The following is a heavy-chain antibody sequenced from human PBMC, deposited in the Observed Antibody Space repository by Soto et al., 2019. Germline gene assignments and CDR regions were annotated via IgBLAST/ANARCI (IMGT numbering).Heavy chain of an antibody. D-gene: IGHD3-22*01. CDR2: IIPMFGTA. J-gene: IGHJ4*02. CDR3: ARGWGYDSSDYYYAY. V-gene: IGHV1-69*01. CDR1: GGTFSRHA. Sequence: QVQLVQSGAEVRKPGSSVKVSCKASGGTFSRHAISWVRQAPGQGLAWMGGIIPMFGTANHAQKFQGRVTTIADESTSTAYVELSSLRSEDTAIYYCARGWGYDSSDYYYAYWGQGTVVIVSS.